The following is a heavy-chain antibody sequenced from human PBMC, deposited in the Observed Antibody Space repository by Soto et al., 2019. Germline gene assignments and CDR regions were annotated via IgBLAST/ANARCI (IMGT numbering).Heavy chain of an antibody. CDR1: GGTFSSYA. D-gene: IGHD6-13*01. CDR3: ARGIAANTCYFDY. J-gene: IGHJ4*02. CDR2: IIPIFGTA. V-gene: IGHV1-69*13. Sequence: GASVKVSCKASGGTFSSYAISWVRQAPGQGLEWMGGIIPIFGTANYAQKFQGRVTITADESTSTAYMELSSLRSEDTAVYYCARGIAANTCYFDYWGQGTLVTVSS.